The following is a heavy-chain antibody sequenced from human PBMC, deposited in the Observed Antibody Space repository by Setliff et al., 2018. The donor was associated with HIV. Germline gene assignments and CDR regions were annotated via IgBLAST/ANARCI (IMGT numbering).Heavy chain of an antibody. J-gene: IGHJ6*04. CDR3: ARGWATGADSSPLDV. D-gene: IGHD6-19*01. V-gene: IGHV1-2*06. CDR2: INPNSGGT. Sequence: ASVKVSCKASGYTFNGYYMHWVRQAPGQGLEWMGRINPNSGGTKYGQKFQGRVTMTRDTSMSTAYMELNRLISDDTAVYYCARGWATGADSSPLDVWGKGTTVTVTS. CDR1: GYTFNGYY.